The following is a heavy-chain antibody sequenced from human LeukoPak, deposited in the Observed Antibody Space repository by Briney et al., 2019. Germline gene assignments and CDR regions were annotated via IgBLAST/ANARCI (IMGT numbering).Heavy chain of an antibody. V-gene: IGHV3-7*01. J-gene: IGHJ4*02. CDR1: GFTLGTSW. D-gene: IGHD1-26*01. CDR2: IDQGGSAT. Sequence: PGGSLRLSCAASGFTLGTSWMSWVRQAPGKGLEWVASIDQGGSATNYLESVKGRFTISRDNAMNSRFLQMNSLRAEDTAVYYCARLMGDRTIYDYWGQGILVTVSS. CDR3: ARLMGDRTIYDY.